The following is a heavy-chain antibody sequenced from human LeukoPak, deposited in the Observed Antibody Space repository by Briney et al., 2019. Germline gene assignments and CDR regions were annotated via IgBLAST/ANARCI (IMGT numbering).Heavy chain of an antibody. J-gene: IGHJ4*02. Sequence: PGGSLRLSCAASGFTFSSYAMSWVRQAPAKGLEWVSAISGSGGSTYYADSVKGRFTISRDNSKNTLYLQMHSLRAEDTAVYYCAKDHYYDSSGYSQAFDYWGQGTLVTVSS. V-gene: IGHV3-23*01. CDR2: ISGSGGST. CDR3: AKDHYYDSSGYSQAFDY. D-gene: IGHD3-22*01. CDR1: GFTFSSYA.